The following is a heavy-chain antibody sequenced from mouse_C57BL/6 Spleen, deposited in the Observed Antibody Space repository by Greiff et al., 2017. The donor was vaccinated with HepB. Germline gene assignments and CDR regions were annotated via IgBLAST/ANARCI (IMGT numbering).Heavy chain of an antibody. CDR3: TRDGSSHLAWFAY. Sequence: VKLMESGAELVRPGASVTLSCKASGYTFTDYEMHWVKQTPVHGLEWIGAIDPETGGTAYNQKFKGKAILTADKSSSTAYMELRSLTSEDSAVYYCTRDGSSHLAWFAYWGQGTLVTVSA. D-gene: IGHD1-1*01. V-gene: IGHV1-15*01. J-gene: IGHJ3*01. CDR1: GYTFTDYE. CDR2: IDPETGGT.